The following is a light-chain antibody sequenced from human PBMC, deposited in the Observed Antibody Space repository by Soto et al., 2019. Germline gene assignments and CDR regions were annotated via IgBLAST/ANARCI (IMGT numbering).Light chain of an antibody. CDR2: DAS. V-gene: IGKV3-11*01. J-gene: IGKJ1*01. CDR1: QSVSSY. Sequence: EIVLTQSPATLCLSPGERATLSCRASQSVSSYLAWYQQKPGQAPRLLIYDASNRATGIPARFSGSGSGTDFTLTISSLEPEDFAVYYCQQRDNWPPTWTFGQGTKVDIK. CDR3: QQRDNWPPTWT.